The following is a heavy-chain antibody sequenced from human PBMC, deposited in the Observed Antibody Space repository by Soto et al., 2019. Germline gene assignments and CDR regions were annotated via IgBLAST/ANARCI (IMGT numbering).Heavy chain of an antibody. V-gene: IGHV4-59*01. CDR3: ARAWGRVFDY. CDR2: IYYSGST. D-gene: IGHD2-15*01. CDR1: GGSIISYY. J-gene: IGHJ4*02. Sequence: QVKLQEPGPGLVKPSETLSLTCPVPGGSIISYYWGWIRQPPGKGLEWIGYIYYSGSTNYNPSLKSRVTISVDTSKNQFSLKLSSVTAADTAVYYCARAWGRVFDYWGQGTLVTVSS.